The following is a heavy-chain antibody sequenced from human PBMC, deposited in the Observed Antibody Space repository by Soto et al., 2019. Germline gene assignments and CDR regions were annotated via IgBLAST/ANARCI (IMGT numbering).Heavy chain of an antibody. Sequence: QVQLQESGPGLVKPSETLSLTCTVSGASISGYHWSWIRQFPGKGLECLGYISYSGATNYNPSLKSRVTMSIATSKNQFSLQLISVTAAHTAVYYCARAFAIVWYTYYFDYWGQGPLVTVSS. CDR3: ARAFAIVWYTYYFDY. CDR2: ISYSGAT. V-gene: IGHV4-59*08. CDR1: GASISGYH. D-gene: IGHD6-13*01. J-gene: IGHJ4*02.